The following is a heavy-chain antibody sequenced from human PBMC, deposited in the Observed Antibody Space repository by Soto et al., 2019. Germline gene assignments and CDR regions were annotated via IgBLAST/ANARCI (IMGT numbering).Heavy chain of an antibody. CDR1: GGTISSWY. Sequence: SETLSLTCTVSGGTISSWYWSWIRQPPGKGLEWIGYIYYSGSTNCNPSLKSRVTKSVDTPRNQFSLKLSSVTAADTAVYYCARGYGRNIDYWGQGTLVTVSS. CDR3: ARGYGRNIDY. J-gene: IGHJ4*02. V-gene: IGHV4-59*08. D-gene: IGHD5-18*01. CDR2: IYYSGST.